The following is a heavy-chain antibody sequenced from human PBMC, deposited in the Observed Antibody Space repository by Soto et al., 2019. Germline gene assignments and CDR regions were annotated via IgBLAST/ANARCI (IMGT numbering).Heavy chain of an antibody. Sequence: EVQLVESGGGLVQPGGSLRLSCAASGFTFSSYWMSWVRQAPGKGLEWVANIKQDRSEKYYVDSVKGRFTISRDNAKNSLYLQMNSLRAEDTAVYYCAREYVSYYDSSGYYGVYYYGMDVWGQGTTVTVSS. CDR3: AREYVSYYDSSGYYGVYYYGMDV. V-gene: IGHV3-7*03. CDR1: GFTFSSYW. CDR2: IKQDRSEK. J-gene: IGHJ6*02. D-gene: IGHD3-22*01.